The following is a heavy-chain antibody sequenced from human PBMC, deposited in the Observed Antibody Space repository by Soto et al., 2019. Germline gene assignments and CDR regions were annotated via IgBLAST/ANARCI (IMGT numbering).Heavy chain of an antibody. CDR3: ARLSAPSGSYWYFDL. CDR1: AGTFSSYA. CDR2: IIPILGTA. D-gene: IGHD1-26*01. Sequence: QVQLVQSGAEVKKPGSSVKVSCKSSAGTFSSYAISWVRQAPGQGLEWMGGIIPILGTANYAQKFQGRVTITADESTSTAYMELSSLRSEDTAVYYCARLSAPSGSYWYFDLWGRGTLVTVSS. V-gene: IGHV1-69*01. J-gene: IGHJ2*01.